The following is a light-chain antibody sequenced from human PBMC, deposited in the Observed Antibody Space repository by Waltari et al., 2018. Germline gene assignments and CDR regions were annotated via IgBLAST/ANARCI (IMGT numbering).Light chain of an antibody. J-gene: IGKJ2*01. CDR2: STS. Sequence: DIRMTQSPSSLSASLGDRVTITCRASQSISSYVNWYQQKPGKAPKLLMYSTSSLQSGVPSRFSGSGSGTDFTLTVSSLRPEDFATYYCQQSFSTPYTFGQGTKLEIK. CDR3: QQSFSTPYT. V-gene: IGKV1-39*01. CDR1: QSISSY.